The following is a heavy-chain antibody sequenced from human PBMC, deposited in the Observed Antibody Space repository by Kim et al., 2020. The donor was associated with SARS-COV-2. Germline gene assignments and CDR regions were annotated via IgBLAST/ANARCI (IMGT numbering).Heavy chain of an antibody. CDR1: GYTFTSYG. Sequence: ASVKVSCKASGYTFTSYGISWVRQAPGQGLEWMGWISAYNGNTNYAQKLQGRVTMTTDTSTSTAYMELRSLRSDDTAVYYCARDLLPGTTGTTSYYYYGMDVWGQGTTVTVSS. CDR3: ARDLLPGTTGTTSYYYYGMDV. D-gene: IGHD1-1*01. V-gene: IGHV1-18*04. J-gene: IGHJ6*02. CDR2: ISAYNGNT.